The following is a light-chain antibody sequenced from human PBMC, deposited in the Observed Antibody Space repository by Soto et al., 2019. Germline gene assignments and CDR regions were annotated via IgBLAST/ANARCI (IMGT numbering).Light chain of an antibody. CDR3: QHYGVSPRT. J-gene: IGKJ1*01. Sequence: EIVLTQSPGTLSLSPGESGTLSCRASQSLGTNFLAWFQQKPGQAPRLLIYGASTRATGIPDRFSGSGSGTEFTLNITRLEAEDSAVYYCQHYGVSPRTFGQGTKVQIK. V-gene: IGKV3-20*01. CDR1: QSLGTNF. CDR2: GAS.